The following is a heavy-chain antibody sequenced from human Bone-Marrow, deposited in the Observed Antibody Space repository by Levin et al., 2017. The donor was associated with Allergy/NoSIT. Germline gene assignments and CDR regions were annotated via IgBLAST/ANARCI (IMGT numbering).Heavy chain of an antibody. CDR1: GGSFSGYY. V-gene: IGHV4-34*01. Sequence: SETLSLTCAVYGGSFSGYYWSWIRQPPGKGLEWIGEINHSGSTNYNPSLKSRVTISVDTSKNQFSLKLSSVTAADTAVYYCARGRGMARDWGQGTLVTVSS. CDR2: INHSGST. D-gene: IGHD3-10*01. CDR3: ARGRGMARD. J-gene: IGHJ4*02.